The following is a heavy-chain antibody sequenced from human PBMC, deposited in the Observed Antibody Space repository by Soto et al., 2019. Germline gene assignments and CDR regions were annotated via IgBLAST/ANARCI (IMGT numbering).Heavy chain of an antibody. D-gene: IGHD3-3*01. V-gene: IGHV3-30-3*01. CDR1: GFTFSSCA. CDR2: ISYDGSNK. CDR3: ARDKRDLRFVEWSYYFDY. Sequence: QVQLVESGGGVVQPGRSLRLSCAASGFTFSSCAMHWVRQAPGKGLEWVALISYDGSNKYYGDSVKGRFTISRDNSKNTVYLQMNSLRAEDTAVYYCARDKRDLRFVEWSYYFDYWGQGTLVTVSS. J-gene: IGHJ4*02.